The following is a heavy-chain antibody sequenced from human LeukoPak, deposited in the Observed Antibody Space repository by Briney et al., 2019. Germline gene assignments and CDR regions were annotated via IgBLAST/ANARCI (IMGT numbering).Heavy chain of an antibody. D-gene: IGHD2-21*02. J-gene: IGHJ1*01. CDR1: GGSISSYY. CDR3: ATTREIFCGGDCYSGYFQH. CDR2: IYYSGSA. V-gene: IGHV4-59*12. Sequence: SETLSLTCTVSGGSISSYYWSWIRQPPGKGLEWIGYIYYSGSANYNPSLKSRVTISVDTSKNQFSLKLSSVTAADTAVYYCATTREIFCGGDCYSGYFQHWGQGTLVTVSS.